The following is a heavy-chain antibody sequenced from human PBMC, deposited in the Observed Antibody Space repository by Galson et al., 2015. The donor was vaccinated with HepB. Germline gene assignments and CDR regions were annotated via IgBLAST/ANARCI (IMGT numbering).Heavy chain of an antibody. CDR3: ARPLVLNGRFYPGVGPFHI. D-gene: IGHD1-26*01. V-gene: IGHV4-4*02. CDR1: GDSINSSDW. Sequence: ETLSLTCAVSGDSINSSDWWSWVRQPPGKGLEWIGEIHHSGTTNYNPSLKSRVTMSVDKSKNQLSLEVTSVTAADTAVYYCARPLVLNGRFYPGVGPFHIWGQGTVVTVSA. J-gene: IGHJ3*02. CDR2: IHHSGTT.